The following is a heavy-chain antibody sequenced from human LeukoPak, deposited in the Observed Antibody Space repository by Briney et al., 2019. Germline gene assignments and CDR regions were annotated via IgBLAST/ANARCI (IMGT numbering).Heavy chain of an antibody. Sequence: PGGSLRLSCATSGFTFSSYGIHWVRQAPGKGLEWVAFIRYDGSNKYYADSVKGRFTISRDNSKNTLYLQMNSLRAEDTAVYYCAKALSYYDLWLAMDYWGQGTLVTVSS. CDR2: IRYDGSNK. D-gene: IGHD3-3*01. CDR1: GFTFSSYG. J-gene: IGHJ4*02. V-gene: IGHV3-30*02. CDR3: AKALSYYDLWLAMDY.